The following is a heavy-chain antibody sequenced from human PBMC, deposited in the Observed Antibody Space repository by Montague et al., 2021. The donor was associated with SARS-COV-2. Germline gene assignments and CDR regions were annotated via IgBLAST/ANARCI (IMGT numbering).Heavy chain of an antibody. CDR2: IYYTRST. J-gene: IGHJ4*02. CDR3: ARTTELQPFDF. Sequence: TLSLTCTVSGGSISSGDYYWTWIRQHPGKGLEWIGYIYYTRSTYYNPSLKSRVTISLDTSKNQFSLRLRSVTTADTAVYYCARTTELQPFDFWGQGTLVTVSS. D-gene: IGHD1-26*01. V-gene: IGHV4-31*03. CDR1: GGSISSGDYY.